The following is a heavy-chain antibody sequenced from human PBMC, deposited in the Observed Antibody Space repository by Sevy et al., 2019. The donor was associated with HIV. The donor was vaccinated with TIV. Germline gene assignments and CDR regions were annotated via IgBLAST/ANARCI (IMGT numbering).Heavy chain of an antibody. Sequence: GGSLRLSCAASGFTFSSYWMHWVRQAPGKGLVWVSRINIDGSRTSYADSVKGRFTISRDNAKNTLYLQMNILRAEDTAVDYCARDSDPSGSYYVYWGQGTLVTVSS. CDR1: GFTFSSYW. V-gene: IGHV3-74*01. CDR3: ARDSDPSGSYYVY. CDR2: INIDGSRT. D-gene: IGHD1-26*01. J-gene: IGHJ4*02.